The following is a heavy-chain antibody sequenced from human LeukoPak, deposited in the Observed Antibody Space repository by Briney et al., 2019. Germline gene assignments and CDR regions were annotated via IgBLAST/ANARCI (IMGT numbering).Heavy chain of an antibody. D-gene: IGHD4-17*01. J-gene: IGHJ5*02. Sequence: GESLKISCQGSGYNFPIYWIGWVRQMPGQGLEWMGIIYPDDSNTIYGPSFQGQVTISADKSISTAYLQWSSLKASDTAMYYCARRAYGEGGFDPWGQGTLVTVSS. CDR3: ARRAYGEGGFDP. V-gene: IGHV5-51*01. CDR2: IYPDDSNT. CDR1: GYNFPIYW.